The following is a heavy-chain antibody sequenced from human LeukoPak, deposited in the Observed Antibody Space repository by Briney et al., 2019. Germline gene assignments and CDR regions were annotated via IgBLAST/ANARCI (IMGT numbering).Heavy chain of an antibody. CDR2: ISSSSSYI. CDR3: ARDGAVTNGRYFDY. D-gene: IGHD4-17*01. Sequence: GGSLRLFCVDSGFTFSTYSMIWVRQAPGKGLEWVSSISSSSSYIYYGDSVKGRFTISRDNAKNSLYLQMNSLRAEDTAVYYCARDGAVTNGRYFDYWGQGTLVTVSS. V-gene: IGHV3-21*01. CDR1: GFTFSTYS. J-gene: IGHJ4*02.